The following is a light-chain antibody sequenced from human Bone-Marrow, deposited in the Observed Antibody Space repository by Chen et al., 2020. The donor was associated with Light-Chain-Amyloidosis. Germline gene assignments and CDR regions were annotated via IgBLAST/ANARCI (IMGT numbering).Light chain of an antibody. V-gene: IGKV3-20*01. CDR2: DAS. Sequence: EIVFTQSPGTLSLSPGERATLSCRASQSVSNNYFAWFQQKPGQAPRLLIYDASTRATGIPDRFSGSGSGTDFTLTISRLEPEDFAVYYCQQYCCSPRTFGQGTKVEIK. J-gene: IGKJ1*01. CDR1: QSVSNNY. CDR3: QQYCCSPRT.